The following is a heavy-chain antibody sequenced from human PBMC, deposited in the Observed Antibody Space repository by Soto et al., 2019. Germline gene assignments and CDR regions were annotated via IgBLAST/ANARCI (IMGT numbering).Heavy chain of an antibody. CDR3: ARGGFSGSGSFIQGDY. V-gene: IGHV3-74*01. CDR1: GFTFSSYW. D-gene: IGHD3-10*01. J-gene: IGHJ4*02. CDR2: IKSDGSNI. Sequence: EVQLVESGGGLVQPGGSLRLSCAASGFTFSSYWMHWVRQAPGKGLVWVSRIKSDGSNINYADSVKGRFTISRDNANNTLYLQINSLRAEDTAIYYCARGGFSGSGSFIQGDYWGQGTLVTVSS.